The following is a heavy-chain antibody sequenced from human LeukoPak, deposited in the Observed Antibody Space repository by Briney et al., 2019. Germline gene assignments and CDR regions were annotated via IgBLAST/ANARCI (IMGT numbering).Heavy chain of an antibody. J-gene: IGHJ4*02. V-gene: IGHV3-21*01. Sequence: GGSLRLSCAASGFTFSSYSMNWVRQAPGKGLEWVSSISSSSSYIYYADSVKGRFTISRDNAKNSLYLQMNSLRAEDTAVYYCARDSLMDCYWLFYYWGQGTLVTVSS. CDR1: GFTFSSYS. CDR3: ARDSLMDCYWLFYY. D-gene: IGHD3-9*01. CDR2: ISSSSSYI.